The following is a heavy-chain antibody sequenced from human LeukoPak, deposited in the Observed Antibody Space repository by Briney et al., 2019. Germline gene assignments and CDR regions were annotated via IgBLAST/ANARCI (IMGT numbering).Heavy chain of an antibody. CDR2: IYHSGST. D-gene: IGHD6-13*01. CDR1: GFTFTTYG. J-gene: IGHJ5*02. V-gene: IGHV4-38-2*01. Sequence: GSLRLSCSASGFTFTTYGMNWVRQAPGKGLEWIGSIYHSGSTSYNPSLKSRLTISVDTSKNQFSLKLNFVTAADTAMYYCARMFRSSWYINWFDPWGQGTLVTVSS. CDR3: ARMFRSSWYINWFDP.